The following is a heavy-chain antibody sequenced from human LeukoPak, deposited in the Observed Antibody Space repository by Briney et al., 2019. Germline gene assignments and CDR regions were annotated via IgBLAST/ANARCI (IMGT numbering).Heavy chain of an antibody. Sequence: GGSLRLSCGASGFTFSTYTMNWVRQAPGKGLEWVSYISSSSSTIYYADSVKGRFTISRDNSKNTLYLQMNSLRAEDTAVYYCAKDMVRGSNIWGQGTMVTVSS. CDR1: GFTFSTYT. CDR3: AKDMVRGSNI. D-gene: IGHD3-10*01. V-gene: IGHV3-48*01. CDR2: ISSSSSTI. J-gene: IGHJ3*02.